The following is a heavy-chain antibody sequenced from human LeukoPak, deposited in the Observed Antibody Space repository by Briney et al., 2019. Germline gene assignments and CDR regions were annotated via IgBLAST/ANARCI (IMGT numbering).Heavy chain of an antibody. CDR3: AGGSSRTYYYFDY. J-gene: IGHJ4*02. CDR1: GFTFNTYG. Sequence: GGSLRLSCAVSGFTFNTYGMTWVRQAPGKGLEWVSSISITSSYIYYSDSVKGRFTISRDNAKNSLYLQMNSLRAEDTAVYYCAGGSSRTYYYFDYWGQGTLVTVSS. V-gene: IGHV3-21*01. CDR2: ISITSSYI. D-gene: IGHD6-13*01.